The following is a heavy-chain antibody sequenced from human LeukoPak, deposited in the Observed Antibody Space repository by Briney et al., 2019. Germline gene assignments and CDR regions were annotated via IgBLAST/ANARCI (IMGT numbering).Heavy chain of an antibody. D-gene: IGHD4-23*01. CDR1: GGTFSSYA. CDR2: IIPIFGTA. CDR3: ATGHGGKMLTDAFDI. Sequence: SVKVSCKASGGTFSSYAISWVRQAPGQGLEWMGGIIPIFGTANYAQKFQGRVTITTDESTSTAYMELSSLRSEDTAVYYCATGHGGKMLTDAFDIWGQGTMVTVSS. J-gene: IGHJ3*02. V-gene: IGHV1-69*05.